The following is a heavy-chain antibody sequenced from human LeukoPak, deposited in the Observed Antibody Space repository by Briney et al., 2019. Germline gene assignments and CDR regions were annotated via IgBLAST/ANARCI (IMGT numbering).Heavy chain of an antibody. D-gene: IGHD3-3*02. Sequence: PSETLSLTCTVSGGSISSGNYYYSWIRQPAGKGLEWLGCSYTSGTTNYNPSLKSRVTISVDTSKNQFSLKLSSVTAADTAVYYCARDPHFHYWGQGTLVTVSS. CDR1: GGSISSGNYY. CDR3: ARDPHFHY. CDR2: SYTSGTT. V-gene: IGHV4-61*10. J-gene: IGHJ4*02.